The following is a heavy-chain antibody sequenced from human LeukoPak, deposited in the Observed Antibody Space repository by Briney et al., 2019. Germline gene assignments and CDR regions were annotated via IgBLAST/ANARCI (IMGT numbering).Heavy chain of an antibody. V-gene: IGHV1-69*05. CDR1: GGTFSSYA. CDR2: IIPIFGTA. J-gene: IGHJ5*01. D-gene: IGHD1-7*01. Sequence: ASVKVSCKASGGTFSSYAISWVRQAPGQGLEWMGGIIPIFGTANYAQKFQGRVTITTDESTSTAYMELSSLRSEDTAVYYCARVGRSWNWRNWFDSWGQGILVTVSS. CDR3: ARVGRSWNWRNWFDS.